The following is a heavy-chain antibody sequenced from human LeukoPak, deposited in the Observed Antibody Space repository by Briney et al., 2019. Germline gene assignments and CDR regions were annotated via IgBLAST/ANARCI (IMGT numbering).Heavy chain of an antibody. J-gene: IGHJ5*01. CDR2: IHYTGKT. D-gene: IGHD2-15*01. CDR3: ARYFCPGGSCSHFDY. V-gene: IGHV4-59*01. Sequence: SETLSLTCTVSGDSISTYYWGWIRQPPGKGLEWLGYIHYTGKTNCSPSLKGRVTISADMSTNQFSLKLSSVTAADTAVYYCARYFCPGGSCSHFDYWGQGTLITVSS. CDR1: GDSISTYY.